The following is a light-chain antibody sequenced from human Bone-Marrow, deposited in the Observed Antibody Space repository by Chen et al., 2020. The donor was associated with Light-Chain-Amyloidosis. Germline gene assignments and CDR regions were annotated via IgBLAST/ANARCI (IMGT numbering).Light chain of an antibody. CDR1: QTISTH. V-gene: IGKV3-11*01. CDR2: DAS. CDR3: QHRGGWPPLS. J-gene: IGKJ4*01. Sequence: EVVLTQSPPTLSLSPGERANLSCRASQTISTHLVWYQQKPGQVPRLLIYDASTRATGIPARFSGSGSGTDFTLSISSLEAEDFAVYYCQHRGGWPPLSFGGGTKIEIK.